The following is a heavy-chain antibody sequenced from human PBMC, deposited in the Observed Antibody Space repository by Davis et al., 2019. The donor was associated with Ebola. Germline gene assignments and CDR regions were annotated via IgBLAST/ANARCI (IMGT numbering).Heavy chain of an antibody. V-gene: IGHV3-7*01. D-gene: IGHD2/OR15-2a*01. J-gene: IGHJ3*02. Sequence: GESLKISCAASGFTFSSYWMSWVRQAPGKGLEWVANIKQDGSEKYYVDSVKGRFTISRDNAKNSLYLQMNSLRAEDTAVYYCARDLLLFDAFDIWGQGTMVTVSS. CDR2: IKQDGSEK. CDR3: ARDLLLFDAFDI. CDR1: GFTFSSYW.